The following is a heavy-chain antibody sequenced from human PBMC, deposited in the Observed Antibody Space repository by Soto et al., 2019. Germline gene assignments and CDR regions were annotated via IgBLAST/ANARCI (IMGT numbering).Heavy chain of an antibody. CDR1: GYTFTSYG. J-gene: IGHJ3*02. Sequence: ASVKVSCKASGYTFTSYGISWVRQAPGQGLEWMGWISAYNGNTNYAQKLQGRVTMTTDTSTSTAYMELRSLRSDDTAVYYCARDFIHNNDYVWGSYRFDAFDIWGQGTMVTLSS. CDR3: ARDFIHNNDYVWGSYRFDAFDI. V-gene: IGHV1-18*01. CDR2: ISAYNGNT. D-gene: IGHD3-16*02.